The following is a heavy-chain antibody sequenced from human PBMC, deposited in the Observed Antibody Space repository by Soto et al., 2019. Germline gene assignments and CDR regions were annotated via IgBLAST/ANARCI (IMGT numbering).Heavy chain of an antibody. CDR1: GYSFTSYW. V-gene: IGHV5-51*01. J-gene: IGHJ4*02. CDR2: IYPGDSGT. Sequence: GESLKISCKGSGYSFTSYWIGWVRQMPGKGLEWMGIIYPGDSGTRYSPSFQGQVTISADKSISTAYLQWSSLKASDTAMYYCARHIRLGDYSNYLGYWGQGTLVTVSS. D-gene: IGHD3-10*01. CDR3: ARHIRLGDYSNYLGY.